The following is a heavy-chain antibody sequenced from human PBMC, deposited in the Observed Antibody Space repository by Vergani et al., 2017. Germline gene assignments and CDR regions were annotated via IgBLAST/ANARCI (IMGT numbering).Heavy chain of an antibody. J-gene: IGHJ5*02. V-gene: IGHV4-59*01. CDR1: GGSMSGYY. CDR2: MYHSGST. D-gene: IGHD3-10*01. CDR3: VKVADFYGLGSRLLDL. Sequence: QVRLQESGPGLVKPSETLSLTCSVSGGSMSGYYWSWIRKPQGKELEWIGYMYHSGSTNYNTYLETRVTIAGDTSKNQFSLKLNYVTAADTAVYYCVKVADFYGLGSRLLDLWGQGILVTVSS.